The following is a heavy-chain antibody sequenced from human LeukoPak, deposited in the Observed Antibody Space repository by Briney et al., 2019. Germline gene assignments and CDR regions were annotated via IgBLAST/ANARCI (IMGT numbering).Heavy chain of an antibody. V-gene: IGHV4-39*01. CDR3: ARLIIGSYSGYFDY. J-gene: IGHJ4*02. CDR1: GCSISSSSYY. D-gene: IGHD3-10*01. Sequence: SSETLSLTCTVSGCSISSSSYYWVWIRQPPGKGLEWIVSIYYSGSTYYNPSLKSRVTISVDTSKSQFSLKLSSVTAADTAVYYCARLIIGSYSGYFDYWGQGTLVTVSS. CDR2: IYYSGST.